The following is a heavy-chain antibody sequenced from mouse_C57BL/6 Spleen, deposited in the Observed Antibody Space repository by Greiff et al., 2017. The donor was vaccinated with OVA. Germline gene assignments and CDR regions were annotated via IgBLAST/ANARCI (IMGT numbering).Heavy chain of an antibody. Sequence: EVKLQESGGDLVKPGGSLKLSCAASGFTFSSYGMSWVRQTPDKRLEWVATISSGGSYTYYPDSVKGRFTISRDNAKNTLYLQMSSLKSEDTAMYYCARDLLTGYYFDYWGQGTTLTVSS. CDR1: GFTFSSYG. V-gene: IGHV5-6*01. D-gene: IGHD4-1*01. CDR3: ARDLLTGYYFDY. J-gene: IGHJ2*01. CDR2: ISSGGSYT.